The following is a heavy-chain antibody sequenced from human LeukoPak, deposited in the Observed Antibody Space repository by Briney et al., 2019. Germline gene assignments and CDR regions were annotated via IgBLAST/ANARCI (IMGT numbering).Heavy chain of an antibody. CDR2: INHSGST. CDR1: GGSISSYY. J-gene: IGHJ3*02. V-gene: IGHV4-34*01. D-gene: IGHD5-24*01. Sequence: SETLSLTCTVSGGSISSYYWSWIRQPPGKGLEWIGEINHSGSTNYNPSLKSRVTISVDTSKNQFSLKLSSVTAADTAVYYCARDRGDGYNGDAFDIWGQGTMVTVSS. CDR3: ARDRGDGYNGDAFDI.